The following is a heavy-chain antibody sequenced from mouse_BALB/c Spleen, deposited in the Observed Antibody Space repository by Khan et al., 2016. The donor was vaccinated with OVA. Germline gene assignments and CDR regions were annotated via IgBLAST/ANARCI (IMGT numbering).Heavy chain of an antibody. J-gene: IGHJ3*01. Sequence: EVELVESGGGLVKPGGSLKLSCAASGFTFSDYYMYWVRQTPEKRLEWVATISDGGSYTYYPDSVQGRFTISRANAKNNLDLQMSSLKSEDTAMYYCARAGYGGFAYWGQGTLVTVSA. CDR2: ISDGGSYT. D-gene: IGHD1-1*02. V-gene: IGHV5-4*02. CDR3: ARAGYGGFAY. CDR1: GFTFSDYY.